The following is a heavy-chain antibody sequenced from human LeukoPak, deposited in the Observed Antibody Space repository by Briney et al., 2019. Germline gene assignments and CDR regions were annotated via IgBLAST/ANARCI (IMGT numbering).Heavy chain of an antibody. CDR1: GGSFSSYY. CDR3: ARINGYYDSSGYYLDAFDI. D-gene: IGHD3-22*01. V-gene: IGHV4-39*07. J-gene: IGHJ3*02. CDR2: IYYSGST. Sequence: SETLSLTCAVYGGSFSSYYWGWIRQPPGKGLEWIGSIYYSGSTYYNPSLKSRVTISVDTSKNQFSLKLSSVTAADTAVYYCARINGYYDSSGYYLDAFDIWGQGTMVTVSS.